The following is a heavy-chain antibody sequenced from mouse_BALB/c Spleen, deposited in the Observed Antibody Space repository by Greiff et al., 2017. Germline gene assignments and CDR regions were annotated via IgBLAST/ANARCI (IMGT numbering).Heavy chain of an antibody. CDR1: GFNIKDYY. CDR2: IDPENGDT. D-gene: IGHD2-4*01. V-gene: IGHV14-4*02. Sequence: DVHLVESGAELVRSGASVKLSCTASGFNIKDYYMHWVKQRPEQGLEWIGWIDPENGDTEYAPKFQGKATMTADTSSNTAYLQLSSLTSEDTAVYYCNAWPTMITTAWFAYWGQGTLVTVSA. CDR3: NAWPTMITTAWFAY. J-gene: IGHJ3*01.